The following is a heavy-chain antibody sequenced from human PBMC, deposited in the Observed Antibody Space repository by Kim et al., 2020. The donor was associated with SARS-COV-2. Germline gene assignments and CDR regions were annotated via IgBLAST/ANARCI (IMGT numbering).Heavy chain of an antibody. Sequence: TTGAAPSVRRRFTISRDDSTNSLFLQMSSLKSDDTAVYYCVRDRAGAGDYWGQGALVTVSS. CDR3: VRDRAGAGDY. V-gene: IGHV3-72*01. CDR2: TT. J-gene: IGHJ4*02.